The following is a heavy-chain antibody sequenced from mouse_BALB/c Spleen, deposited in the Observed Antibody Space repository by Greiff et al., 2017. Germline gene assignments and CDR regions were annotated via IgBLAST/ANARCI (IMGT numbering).Heavy chain of an antibody. V-gene: IGHV5-17*02. CDR1: GFTFSSFG. CDR3: ARSYYYGSSSSYFDY. CDR2: ISSGSSTI. J-gene: IGHJ2*01. Sequence: DVMLVESGGGLVQPGGSRKLSCAASGFTFSSFGMHWVRQAPEKGLEWVAYISSGSSTIYYADTVKGRFTISRDNPKNTLFLQMTSLRSEDTAMYYCARSYYYGSSSSYFDYWGQGTTLTGSS. D-gene: IGHD1-1*01.